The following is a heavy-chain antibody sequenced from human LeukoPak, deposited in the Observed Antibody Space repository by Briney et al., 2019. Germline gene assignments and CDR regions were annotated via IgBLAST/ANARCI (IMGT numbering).Heavy chain of an antibody. Sequence: SGTLSLTCAVSGGFISSSNWWSWVRQPPGKGLEWIGEIYHSGSTNYNPSLKSRVTISVDKSKNQFSLKLSSVTAADTAVYYCARVYYGSGTRFDLWGRGTLVTVSS. V-gene: IGHV4-4*02. CDR3: ARVYYGSGTRFDL. CDR1: GGFISSSNW. J-gene: IGHJ2*01. CDR2: IYHSGST. D-gene: IGHD3-10*01.